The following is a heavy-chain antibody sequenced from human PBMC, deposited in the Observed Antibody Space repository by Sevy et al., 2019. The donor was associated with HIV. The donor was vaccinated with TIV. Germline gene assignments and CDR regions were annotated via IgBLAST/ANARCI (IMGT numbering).Heavy chain of an antibody. J-gene: IGHJ4*02. V-gene: IGHV3-30*04. D-gene: IGHD5-12*01. CDR1: GFTFSNYA. CDR3: ARVDEQRWLRLYYFDY. Sequence: GGSLRLSCAASGFTFSNYAMHWVHQAPGKGLEWVAVISYDGSNKYYADSVKGRFTISRDNSKNRLYLQMNSLRAEDTAVYYCARVDEQRWLRLYYFDYWGQGTLVTVSS. CDR2: ISYDGSNK.